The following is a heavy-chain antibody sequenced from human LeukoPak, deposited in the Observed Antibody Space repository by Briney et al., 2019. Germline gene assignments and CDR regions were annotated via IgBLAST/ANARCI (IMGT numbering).Heavy chain of an antibody. J-gene: IGHJ4*01. CDR3: APIIGGHSDFDF. Sequence: PSDTLSLTCALYGRPFSTYYWSWIPDPPGKWLECIGEITHSGRINYNPPLKSRVTISIDTSKNQFCVRVSAVTDGDTAIYFCAPIIGGHSDFDFWGQGTLVTVSS. V-gene: IGHV4-34*01. D-gene: IGHD4-23*01. CDR1: GRPFSTYY. CDR2: ITHSGRI.